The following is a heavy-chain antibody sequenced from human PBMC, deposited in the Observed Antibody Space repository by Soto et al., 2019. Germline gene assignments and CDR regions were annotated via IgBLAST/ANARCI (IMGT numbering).Heavy chain of an antibody. CDR3: ARASGSSYWFDP. CDR2: ISAYNGNT. J-gene: IGHJ5*02. CDR1: GYTFTSYG. Sequence: QVQLVQSGAEVKKPGASVKVSCKASGYTFTSYGISWVRQAPGQGLEWMGWISAYNGNTNYAQKRKGRVTMTTDTSTSTAYKELRSLRSDDPAVYYCARASGSSYWFDPWGQGTLVTVSS. D-gene: IGHD1-26*01. V-gene: IGHV1-18*01.